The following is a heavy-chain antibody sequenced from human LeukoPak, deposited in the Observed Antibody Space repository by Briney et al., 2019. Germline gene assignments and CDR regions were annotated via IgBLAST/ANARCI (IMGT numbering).Heavy chain of an antibody. CDR3: ANTVKDYDILTGYYFPAVGY. V-gene: IGHV3-23*01. CDR1: GFTFSSYA. J-gene: IGHJ4*02. D-gene: IGHD3-9*01. Sequence: PGGPLTLSCAASGFTFSSYAMSWVRQAPGKGLEWVSAISGSGGSTYYADSVKGRFTISRDNSKNTLYLQMNSLRAEDTAVYYCANTVKDYDILTGYYFPAVGYWGQGTLVTVSS. CDR2: ISGSGGST.